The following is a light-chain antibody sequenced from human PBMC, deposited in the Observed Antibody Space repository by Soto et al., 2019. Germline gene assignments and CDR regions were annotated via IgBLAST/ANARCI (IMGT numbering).Light chain of an antibody. J-gene: IGKJ1*01. CDR1: QSISIY. V-gene: IGKV1-39*01. CDR3: QQSYTTLGT. Sequence: DFQMTQSPSSLSASVGDRVTITCRASQSISIYLNWYQQKPGKAPKLLIYAASSLQSGVPSRFSASGSGTDFTLPISSLQPEDFATYYCQQSYTTLGTFGQGTKVEIK. CDR2: AAS.